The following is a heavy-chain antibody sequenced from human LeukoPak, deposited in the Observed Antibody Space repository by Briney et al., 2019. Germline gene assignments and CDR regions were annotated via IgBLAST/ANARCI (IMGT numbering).Heavy chain of an antibody. CDR1: GFTFSTYA. V-gene: IGHV3-23*01. Sequence: TGGSLRLSCTVSGFTFSTYAMTWVRQAPGEGLEWVSGISGGGGSTYYADSVKGRFTISRDNSKNTLYLQMNSLRAEDTAVYYCAKVLSGWYFDYWGQGTLVTVSS. J-gene: IGHJ4*02. CDR3: AKVLSGWYFDY. D-gene: IGHD6-19*01. CDR2: ISGGGGST.